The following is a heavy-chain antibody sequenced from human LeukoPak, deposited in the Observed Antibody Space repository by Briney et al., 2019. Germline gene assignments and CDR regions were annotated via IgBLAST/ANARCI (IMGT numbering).Heavy chain of an antibody. Sequence: PSETPSLTCTVSGGSSTHYYYSWVRQPAGKGLGWIGRISTSGSTNYNPSLRSRVTISVDKSKNLFSLKLSSVTAADTAVYYCARGSSRDYYYMDVWGKGTTVTVSS. CDR1: GGSSTHYY. V-gene: IGHV4-4*07. CDR3: ARGSSRDYYYMDV. J-gene: IGHJ6*03. CDR2: ISTSGST.